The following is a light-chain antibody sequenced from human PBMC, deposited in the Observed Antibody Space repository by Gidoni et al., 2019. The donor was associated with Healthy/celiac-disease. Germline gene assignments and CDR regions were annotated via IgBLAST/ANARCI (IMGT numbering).Light chain of an antibody. Sequence: DIQMTQSPSTLSASVGDRVTNTCRESPSISSWWAWYQQNPGKDPKLLIYKASSLESGVPSRFSGSGSGTEFTLSISSLQPADFATYYCQQYNSPWTFGQGTKVEIK. CDR1: PSISSW. V-gene: IGKV1-5*03. CDR3: QQYNSPWT. CDR2: KAS. J-gene: IGKJ1*01.